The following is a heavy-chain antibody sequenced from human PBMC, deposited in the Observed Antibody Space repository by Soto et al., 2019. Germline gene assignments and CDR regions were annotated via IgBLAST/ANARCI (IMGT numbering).Heavy chain of an antibody. CDR3: ARGGTICEVVSYYGMDV. CDR2: IIPIVGST. V-gene: IGHV1-69*10. J-gene: IGHJ6*02. Sequence: VNLSRKTSGDTYSSDAISWVRQAPGQGLEWMGGIIPIVGSTSYAQKFQGRVTMTRDKSTSTAYMELSSLRSEDTAVYYFARGGTICEVVSYYGMDVWGQGTTVTVSS. CDR1: GDTYSSDA. D-gene: IGHD3-3*01.